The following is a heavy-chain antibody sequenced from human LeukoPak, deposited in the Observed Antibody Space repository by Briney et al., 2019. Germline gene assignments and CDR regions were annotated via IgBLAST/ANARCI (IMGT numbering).Heavy chain of an antibody. CDR2: IKQDGSEK. Sequence: GGSLRLSCAASGFTFSSYGMHWVRQAPGKGLEWVANIKQDGSEKYYVDSVKGRFTISRDNAKNSLYLQMNSLRAEDTAVYYCARVAAGTYYYYYYGMDVWGQGTTVTVSS. CDR1: GFTFSSYG. J-gene: IGHJ6*02. V-gene: IGHV3-7*01. D-gene: IGHD6-13*01. CDR3: ARVAAGTYYYYYYGMDV.